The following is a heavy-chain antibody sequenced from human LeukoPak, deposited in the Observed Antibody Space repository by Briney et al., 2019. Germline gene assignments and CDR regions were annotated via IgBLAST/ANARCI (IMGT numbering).Heavy chain of an antibody. Sequence: GGSLRLSCAASGFTFSSYAMHWVRQAPGKGLEYVSAISSNGGSTYYANSVKGRFTISRDNSKNTLYLQMGSLRAEDMAVYYCARERGYSYGYPGYYGMDAWGQGTTVTVSS. V-gene: IGHV3-64*01. CDR3: ARERGYSYGYPGYYGMDA. D-gene: IGHD5-18*01. J-gene: IGHJ6*02. CDR2: ISSNGGST. CDR1: GFTFSSYA.